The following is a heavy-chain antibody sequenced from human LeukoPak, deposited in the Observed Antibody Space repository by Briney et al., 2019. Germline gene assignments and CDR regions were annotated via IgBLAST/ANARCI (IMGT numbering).Heavy chain of an antibody. V-gene: IGHV3-7*01. CDR3: ARPLYSSSWTGFDC. CDR2: IKQDVIEK. D-gene: IGHD6-13*01. J-gene: IGHJ4*02. Sequence: GGSLRLSYAASGFTFSSYWMSWVRQAPGKGLEWVANIKQDVIEKYYVDSVKGRFTISRDNAKRSLYLQMNSLRAEDTAVYSCARPLYSSSWTGFDCWGQGTLVTVSS. CDR1: GFTFSSYW.